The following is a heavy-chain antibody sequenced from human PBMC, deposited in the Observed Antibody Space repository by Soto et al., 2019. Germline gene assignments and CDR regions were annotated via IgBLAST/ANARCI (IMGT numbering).Heavy chain of an antibody. D-gene: IGHD2-15*01. J-gene: IGHJ6*02. Sequence: QVQLVESGGGVVQPGRSLRLSCAASGFTFSSYAMHWVRQAPGKGLEWVAVISYDGSNKYYADSVKGRFTISRDNSKNTLYLQMSSLRAEDTAVYYCASDGGDGARDDYYYGMDVWGQGTTVTVSS. CDR2: ISYDGSNK. CDR1: GFTFSSYA. V-gene: IGHV3-30-3*01. CDR3: ASDGGDGARDDYYYGMDV.